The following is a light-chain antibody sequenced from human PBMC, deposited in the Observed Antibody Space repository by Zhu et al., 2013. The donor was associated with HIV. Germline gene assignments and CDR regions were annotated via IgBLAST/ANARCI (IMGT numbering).Light chain of an antibody. Sequence: DIQMTQSPSTLSASVGDRVTITCRASQSISSWLAWYQQKPGKAPKLLIYKASSLESGVPSRFSGSGSGTEFTLSISSLQPDDFATYYCQQYNSLWTFGQGTKGGIQT. CDR3: QQYNSLWT. J-gene: IGKJ1*01. CDR2: KAS. CDR1: QSISSW. V-gene: IGKV1-5*03.